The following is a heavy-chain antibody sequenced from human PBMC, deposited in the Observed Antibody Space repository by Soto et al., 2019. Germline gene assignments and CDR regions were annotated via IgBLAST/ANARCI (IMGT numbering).Heavy chain of an antibody. CDR2: INPNSGGT. CDR3: ARGLAAGDY. D-gene: IGHD6-13*01. V-gene: IGHV1-2*04. J-gene: IGHJ4*02. Sequence: ASVKVSCKASGSTFTGYYMHWVRQAPGQGFEWMGWINPNSGGTNYAQKFKGWVTMTRDTSISTAYMELSRLRSEDTAIYYCARGLAAGDYWGQGTLVTVSS. CDR1: GSTFTGYY.